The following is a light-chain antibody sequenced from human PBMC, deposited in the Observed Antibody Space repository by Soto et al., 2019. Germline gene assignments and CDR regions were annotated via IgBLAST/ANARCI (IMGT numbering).Light chain of an antibody. CDR1: QSVSNY. J-gene: IGKJ5*01. CDR3: QQRSNWPPIT. Sequence: EIVFTQFPATPSLSPGERATLSFRASQSVSNYLAWYQQKPGQAPRLLLYDASNRATGIPDRFSGSGSGTDFTLTISSLEPEDFAVYYCQQRSNWPPITFGQGTRLEIK. V-gene: IGKV3-11*01. CDR2: DAS.